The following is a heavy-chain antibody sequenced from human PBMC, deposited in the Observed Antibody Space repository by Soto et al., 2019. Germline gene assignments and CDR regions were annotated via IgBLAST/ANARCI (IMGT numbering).Heavy chain of an antibody. Sequence: QVQLVESGGGVVQPGRSLRLSCAASGFTFSSYAMHWVRQAPGKGLEWVAVISYDGSNKYYSDSVKGRFTISRDNSKNTLYLQMNSLRAEDTAVYYCARGGLRFLEWLAYVMDVGGQGTTFTVSS. CDR1: GFTFSSYA. CDR2: ISYDGSNK. J-gene: IGHJ6*02. CDR3: ARGGLRFLEWLAYVMDV. V-gene: IGHV3-30-3*01. D-gene: IGHD3-3*01.